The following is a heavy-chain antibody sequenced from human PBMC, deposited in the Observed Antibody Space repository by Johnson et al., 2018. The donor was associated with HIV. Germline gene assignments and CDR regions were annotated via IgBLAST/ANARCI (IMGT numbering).Heavy chain of an antibody. CDR3: ARDRGSYYVDAFDI. CDR2: IKEDGSEK. Sequence: VQLVESGGGVVQPGRSLRLSCAASGFTFSSYAMNWVRQAPGKGLEWVAKIKEDGSEKYYVDSVKGRFTISRDNAKNSLYLQMNSLRAEDTAVYYCARDRGSYYVDAFDIWGQGTMVTVSS. CDR1: GFTFSSYA. J-gene: IGHJ3*02. V-gene: IGHV3-7*01. D-gene: IGHD1-26*01.